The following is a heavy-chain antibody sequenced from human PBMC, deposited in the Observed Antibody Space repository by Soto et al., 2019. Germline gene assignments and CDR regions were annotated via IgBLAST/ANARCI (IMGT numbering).Heavy chain of an antibody. CDR3: ARVSGSYWPFDY. Sequence: QVQLVQSGAEVKKPGASVKVSCKASGYTFTNYYIHWVRQAPGQGLEWMGIINPSDGRTTYTQKCQGRDTMIRDTSTSTVYMELSSLRSEDTAVYYCARVSGSYWPFDYWGQGTLVTVSS. J-gene: IGHJ4*02. V-gene: IGHV1-46*01. CDR1: GYTFTNYY. CDR2: INPSDGRT. D-gene: IGHD1-26*01.